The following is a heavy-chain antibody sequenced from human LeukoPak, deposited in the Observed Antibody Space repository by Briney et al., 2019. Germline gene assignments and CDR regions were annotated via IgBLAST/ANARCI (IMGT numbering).Heavy chain of an antibody. CDR1: GFTFSSYA. J-gene: IGHJ4*02. V-gene: IGHV3-23*01. CDR2: IRGSGGST. D-gene: IGHD3-9*01. CDR3: AKGLYYDILTGQNFDY. Sequence: GGSLRLSRAASGFTFSSYAMSWVRQAPGKGLEWVSAIRGSGGSTYYADSVKGRFTISRDNSKNTLYLQMNSLRAEDTAVYYCAKGLYYDILTGQNFDYWGQGTLVTVSS.